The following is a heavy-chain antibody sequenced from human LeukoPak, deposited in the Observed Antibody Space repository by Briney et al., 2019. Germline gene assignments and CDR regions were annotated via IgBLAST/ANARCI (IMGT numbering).Heavy chain of an antibody. Sequence: GGSLRLYCAASGFTFSSYGMYWVRQAPGKGLEWVAVISYDGSNKYYADSVKGRFTISKDNSKNTLYLQMNSLRAEDTAVYYCAKDEDGCTDYWGQGTLVTVSS. D-gene: IGHD5-24*01. J-gene: IGHJ4*02. CDR1: GFTFSSYG. CDR3: AKDEDGCTDY. V-gene: IGHV3-30*18. CDR2: ISYDGSNK.